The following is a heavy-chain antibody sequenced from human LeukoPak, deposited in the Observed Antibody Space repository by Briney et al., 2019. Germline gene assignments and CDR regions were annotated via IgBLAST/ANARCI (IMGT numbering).Heavy chain of an antibody. CDR3: AKGVQLWYHYYGMDV. J-gene: IGHJ6*02. Sequence: GGSLRLSCAASGFTFSSYGMHWVRQAPGKGLEWVAVISYDGSDKYYAESVKGRFTISRDNAKKTLYLQMSSLRGEDTAVYYCAKGVQLWYHYYGMDVWGQGTTVIASS. CDR2: ISYDGSDK. D-gene: IGHD5-18*01. V-gene: IGHV3-30*18. CDR1: GFTFSSYG.